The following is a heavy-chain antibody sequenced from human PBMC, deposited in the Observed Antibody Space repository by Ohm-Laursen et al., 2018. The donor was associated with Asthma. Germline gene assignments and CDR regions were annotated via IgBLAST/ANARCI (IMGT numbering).Heavy chain of an antibody. V-gene: IGHV3-74*01. CDR2: IKTDGTSK. CDR3: SRERFDP. CDR1: GFTFNNYW. J-gene: IGHJ5*02. Sequence: GSLRLSCTASGFTFNNYWMHWLRQAPGKGLEWVSRIKTDGTSKSYADSVKGRFTISRDNAKNTVYLQMNSLRGEDTAVYYCSRERFDPWGQGTLVTVSS.